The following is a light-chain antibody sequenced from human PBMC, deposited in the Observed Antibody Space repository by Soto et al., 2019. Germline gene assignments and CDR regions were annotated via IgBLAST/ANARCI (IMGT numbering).Light chain of an antibody. CDR2: GAS. J-gene: IGKJ3*01. Sequence: DIQMTQSPSSVYASVGDRVTITCRVSQDIHTWLAWYQQKPGKAPNLLIYGASILQSGVPSRFSASGSGRDFTRTSSSLQPEDFATYYCQQANSFPFAFGPGTKVDFK. CDR1: QDIHTW. V-gene: IGKV1-12*02. CDR3: QQANSFPFA.